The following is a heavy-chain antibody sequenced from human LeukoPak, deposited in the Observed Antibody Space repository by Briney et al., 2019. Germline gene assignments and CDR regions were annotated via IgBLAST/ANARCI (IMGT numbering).Heavy chain of an antibody. D-gene: IGHD3-22*01. V-gene: IGHV1-3*01. CDR1: GYTFTSYA. CDR3: ARARGSGYGEDYYGMDV. CDR2: INAGNGNT. J-gene: IGHJ6*02. Sequence: ASVKVSCKASGYTFTSYAMHWVRQAPGQRLEWMGWINAGNGNTKYSQKFQGRVTITRDTSASTASMELSSLRSEDTAVYYCARARGSGYGEDYYGMDVWGQGTTVTVSS.